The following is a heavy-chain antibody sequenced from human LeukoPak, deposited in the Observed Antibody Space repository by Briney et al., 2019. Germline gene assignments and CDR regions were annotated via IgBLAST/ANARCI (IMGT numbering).Heavy chain of an antibody. D-gene: IGHD4-23*01. J-gene: IGHJ4*02. V-gene: IGHV3-7*01. Sequence: GGSLRLSCAASGFTFSSYWMRWVRQAPGKGLEWVANIKQDGSEKYYVDSVKGRFTISRDNAKNSLYLQMNSLRAEDTAVYYCARGVTRYYFDYWGQGTLVTVSS. CDR2: IKQDGSEK. CDR3: ARGVTRYYFDY. CDR1: GFTFSSYW.